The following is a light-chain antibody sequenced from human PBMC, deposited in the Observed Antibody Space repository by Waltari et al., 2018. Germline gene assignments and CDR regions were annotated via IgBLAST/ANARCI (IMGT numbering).Light chain of an antibody. Sequence: DIQMTQSPSSLSASVGDRVTITCRASQSISTYLNWYQQKPGKAPKLLIYAASSLHSGVPSRLSGSVSGTDFTLTISSLHPEDFATYYCQQSYSTPLSFGGGTKVEIK. CDR3: QQSYSTPLS. V-gene: IGKV1-39*01. CDR1: QSISTY. J-gene: IGKJ4*01. CDR2: AAS.